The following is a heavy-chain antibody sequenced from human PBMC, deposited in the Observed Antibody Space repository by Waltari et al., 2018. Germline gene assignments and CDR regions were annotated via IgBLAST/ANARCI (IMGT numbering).Heavy chain of an antibody. Sequence: QVQLVESGGGVVQPGRYMRLSCAACGFTFSTYAMHWARQAPGKGLEWVTVMSYDGSNKYYADSVKGRFTISRDNSKNTLYLQMNSLRAEDTALYYCARGVASISWLIDYWGQGTLVTVSS. D-gene: IGHD6-13*01. V-gene: IGHV3-30-3*01. CDR1: GFTFSTYA. J-gene: IGHJ4*02. CDR2: MSYDGSNK. CDR3: ARGVASISWLIDY.